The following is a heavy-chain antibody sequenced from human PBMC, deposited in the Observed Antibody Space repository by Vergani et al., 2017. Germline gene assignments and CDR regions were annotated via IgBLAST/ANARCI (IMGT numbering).Heavy chain of an antibody. J-gene: IGHJ6*02. CDR2: ISSSSSYI. V-gene: IGHV3-21*01. CDR3: ARANDXGDYFLYYYYGMDV. D-gene: IGHD4-17*01. Sequence: EVQLVESGGGLVKPGGSLRLSCAASGFTFSSYSMNWVRQAPGKGLEWVSSISSSSSYIYYADSVKGRFTISRDNAKNSLYLQMNSLRAEDTAVYYCARANDXGDYFLYYYYGMDVWGQGTTVTVSS. CDR1: GFTFSSYS.